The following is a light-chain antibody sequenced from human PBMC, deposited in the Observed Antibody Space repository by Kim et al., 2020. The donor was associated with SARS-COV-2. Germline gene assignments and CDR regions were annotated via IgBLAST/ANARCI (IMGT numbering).Light chain of an antibody. CDR3: ETWDSKTWV. CDR1: SGNSDYI. V-gene: IGLV4-60*03. Sequence: SSVKLTYSLNSGNSDYIVTCLQQQPAKAPRYLIKLELIGSYIKGSGVPHPFSGSSSDADRYLTISNLQSEDEADYCCETWDSKTWVFGLGTQLTVL. J-gene: IGLJ3*02. CDR2: LELIGSY.